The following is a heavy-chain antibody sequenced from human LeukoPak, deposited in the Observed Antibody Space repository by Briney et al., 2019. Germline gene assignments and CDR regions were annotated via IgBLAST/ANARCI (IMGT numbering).Heavy chain of an antibody. CDR1: GFTFSDYW. CDR2: IKQDGSRR. Sequence: GGSLRLSCTASGFTFSDYWMTWVRQAPGKGPEWVANIKQDGSRRYYVDSVRGRFTISRDNAKNSLFLQMNGLRAEDTAVYYCARRGGSSSRRSPIDYWGQGTLVTVSS. J-gene: IGHJ4*02. CDR3: ARRGGSSSRRSPIDY. D-gene: IGHD6-6*01. V-gene: IGHV3-7*01.